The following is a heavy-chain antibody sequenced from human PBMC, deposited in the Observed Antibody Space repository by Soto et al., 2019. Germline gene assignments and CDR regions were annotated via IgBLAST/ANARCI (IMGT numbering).Heavy chain of an antibody. J-gene: IGHJ4*02. CDR3: ARVGESLVGGSGSPMAN. V-gene: IGHV1-69*13. Sequence: SVKVSCTASGGTFSSYAISWVRQAPGQGLEWMGGIIPIFGTANYAQKFQGRVTITADESTSTAYMELSSLRSEDTAVYYCARVGESLVGGSGSPMANWGQGTLVTVSS. D-gene: IGHD3-10*01. CDR2: IIPIFGTA. CDR1: GGTFSSYA.